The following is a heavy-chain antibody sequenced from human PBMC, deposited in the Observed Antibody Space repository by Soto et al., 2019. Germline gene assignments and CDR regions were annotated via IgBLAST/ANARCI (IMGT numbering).Heavy chain of an antibody. CDR1: GGSISSYY. CDR2: IYYSGST. J-gene: IGHJ4*02. Sequence: LSLTCTVSGGSISSYYWSWIRQPPGKGLEWIGYIYYSGSTNYNPSLKSRVTISVDTSKNQFSLKLSSVTAADTAVYYCARVDYGAPFDYWGQGTLVTVSS. V-gene: IGHV4-59*01. D-gene: IGHD4-17*01. CDR3: ARVDYGAPFDY.